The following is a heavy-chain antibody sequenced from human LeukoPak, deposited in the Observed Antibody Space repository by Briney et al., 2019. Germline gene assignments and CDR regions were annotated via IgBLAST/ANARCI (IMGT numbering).Heavy chain of an antibody. CDR1: GFTFSSYA. D-gene: IGHD6-13*01. Sequence: GGSLRLSCAASGFTFSSYAMHWVRQAPGKGLEGVAVISYDGSNKYYADSVKGRFTISRDNSKNTLYLQMNGLRAEDTAVYYCARSYYSSSWYRGFDYWGQGTLVTVSS. CDR2: ISYDGSNK. J-gene: IGHJ4*02. V-gene: IGHV3-30*01. CDR3: ARSYYSSSWYRGFDY.